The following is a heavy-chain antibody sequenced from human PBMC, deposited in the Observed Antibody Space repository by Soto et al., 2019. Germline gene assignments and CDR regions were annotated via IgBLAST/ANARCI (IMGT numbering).Heavy chain of an antibody. CDR2: INAGNGNT. CDR3: ARASAYSSSWYSSNYYFDY. V-gene: IGHV1-3*01. Sequence: EASVKVSCKASGYTFTSYAMHWVRQAPGQRLEWMGWINAGNGNTKYSQKFQGRVTITRDTSASTAYMELSSLRSEDTAVYYCARASAYSSSWYSSNYYFDYWGQGPLVTVSS. J-gene: IGHJ4*02. CDR1: GYTFTSYA. D-gene: IGHD6-13*01.